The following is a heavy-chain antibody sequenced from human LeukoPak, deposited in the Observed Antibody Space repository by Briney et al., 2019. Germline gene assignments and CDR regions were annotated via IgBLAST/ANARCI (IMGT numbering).Heavy chain of an antibody. Sequence: ASVKVSCKAYGYTFTSYYMHWVRQGPGQGLEWMGVINPNGGRTTYAQKFQGRVTMTRDRSTTTVYMELSSLRSEDTAVYYCARDPSGSWQWFDYWGQGTLVTVSS. J-gene: IGHJ4*02. CDR1: GYTFTSYY. V-gene: IGHV1-46*01. CDR3: ARDPSGSWQWFDY. CDR2: INPNGGRT. D-gene: IGHD1-26*01.